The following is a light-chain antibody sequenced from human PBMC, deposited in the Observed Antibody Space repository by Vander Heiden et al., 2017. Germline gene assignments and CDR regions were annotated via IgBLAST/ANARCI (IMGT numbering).Light chain of an antibody. V-gene: IGKV3-11*01. CDR2: DAS. CDR3: QQRI. Sequence: EIVLTQSPATLSLSPGERATLSCRASQSVNRYLAWYQQKPGQAPRVLIYDASNRATGIPARFSGSGSGTDFTLTISSLEPEDFAVYYCQQRIFGPGTTVDIK. J-gene: IGKJ3*01. CDR1: QSVNRY.